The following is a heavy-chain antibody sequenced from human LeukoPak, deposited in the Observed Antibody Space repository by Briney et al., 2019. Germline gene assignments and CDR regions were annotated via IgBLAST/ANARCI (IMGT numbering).Heavy chain of an antibody. J-gene: IGHJ4*02. D-gene: IGHD5-18*01. V-gene: IGHV1-69*13. CDR3: AAPPGGYSYGQDNHFDY. Sequence: ASVKVSCKDSGGTFSSYAISWVRQAPGQGLEWMGGIIPIFGTANYAQKFQGRVTITADESTSTAYMELSSLRSEDTAVYYCAAPPGGYSYGQDNHFDYWGQGTLVTVSS. CDR1: GGTFSSYA. CDR2: IIPIFGTA.